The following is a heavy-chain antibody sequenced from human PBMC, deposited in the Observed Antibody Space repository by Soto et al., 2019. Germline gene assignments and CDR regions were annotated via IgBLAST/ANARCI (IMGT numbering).Heavy chain of an antibody. J-gene: IGHJ3*02. CDR2: ILPLLDIT. CDR1: GGTFSTYT. Sequence: QVQLVQSGAEVKKPGSSVKVSCKASGGTFSTYTIIWVRQAPGQGLEWMGRILPLLDITNSAQRFQGRVTITEDKSTSLAYLELSSLRSEDTAVYYCTLGSWSAETFDIWGRGTMVTVSS. D-gene: IGHD6-13*01. V-gene: IGHV1-69*02. CDR3: TLGSWSAETFDI.